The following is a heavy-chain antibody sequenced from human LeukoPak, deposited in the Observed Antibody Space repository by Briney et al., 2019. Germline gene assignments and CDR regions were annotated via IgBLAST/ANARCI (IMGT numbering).Heavy chain of an antibody. Sequence: GGSLRLSCAASGFTFSSYAMSWVRQAPGKGLEWVANIKQDGSEKYYVDSVKGRFTISRDNAKNSLYLQMNSLRAADTAVYYCARFVGSSWYPGYWGQGTLVTVSS. CDR3: ARFVGSSWYPGY. V-gene: IGHV3-7*03. J-gene: IGHJ4*02. CDR2: IKQDGSEK. D-gene: IGHD6-13*01. CDR1: GFTFSSYA.